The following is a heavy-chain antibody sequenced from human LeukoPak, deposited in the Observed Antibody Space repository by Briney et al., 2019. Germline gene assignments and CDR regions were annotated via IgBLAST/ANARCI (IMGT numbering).Heavy chain of an antibody. V-gene: IGHV4-34*01. CDR3: ARVQVADIDN. CDR1: GGSFSGYY. CDR2: INHSGST. D-gene: IGHD6-19*01. Sequence: SETLSLTCAVYGGSFSGYYWSWIRQPPGKGLEWIGEINHSGSTNYNPSLKSRVTISVDTSKNQFSLKLSSVTAADTAVYYCARVQVADIDNWGQGTLVTVSS. J-gene: IGHJ4*02.